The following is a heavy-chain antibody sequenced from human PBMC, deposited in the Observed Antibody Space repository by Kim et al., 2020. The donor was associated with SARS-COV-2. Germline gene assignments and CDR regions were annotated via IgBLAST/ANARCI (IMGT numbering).Heavy chain of an antibody. V-gene: IGHV4-39*01. CDR1: GGSISSSSYY. D-gene: IGHD3-3*01. CDR2: IYYSGST. CDR3: TRQETMTSFGVVISPSWYEP. Sequence: SETLSLTCTVSGGSISSSSYYWGWIRQHPGKGREWIGSIYYSGSTYYNPSLESRVTISVGTSMNRFSLKLSSVTAADTAVYYCTRQETMTSFGVVISPSWYEPWGQGSLVTASS. J-gene: IGHJ5*02.